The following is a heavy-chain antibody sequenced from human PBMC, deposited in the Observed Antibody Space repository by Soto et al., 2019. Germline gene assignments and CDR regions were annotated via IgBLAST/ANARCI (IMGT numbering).Heavy chain of an antibody. V-gene: IGHV4-34*01. CDR1: GGSFSGYY. CDR2: INHSGST. Sequence: PSETLSLTXAVYGGSFSGYYWSWIRQPPGKGLEWIGEINHSGSTNYNPSLKSRVTISVDTSKNQFSLKLSSVTAADTAVYYCAREKQSRYYYYYGMDVWGQGTTVTAP. D-gene: IGHD6-13*01. J-gene: IGHJ6*02. CDR3: AREKQSRYYYYYGMDV.